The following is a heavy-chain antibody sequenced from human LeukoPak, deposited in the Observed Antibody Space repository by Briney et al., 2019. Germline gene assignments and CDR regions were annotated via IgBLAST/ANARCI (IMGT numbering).Heavy chain of an antibody. CDR3: ATFTVGY. J-gene: IGHJ4*02. Sequence: GGSLRLSCAASGFTFSSNWMHWVRQAPGKGLVWVSRINDDGSTTNYADSVKGRFTISRDNAKNTLYLQMNSLRAEDTAVYYCATFTVGYWGQGTLVTVSS. V-gene: IGHV3-74*01. D-gene: IGHD2-8*02. CDR1: GFTFSSNW. CDR2: INDDGSTT.